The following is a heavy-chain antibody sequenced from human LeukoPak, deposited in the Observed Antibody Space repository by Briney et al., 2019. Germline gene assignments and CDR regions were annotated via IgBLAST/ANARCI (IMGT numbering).Heavy chain of an antibody. J-gene: IGHJ4*02. CDR1: GFTLNNAW. V-gene: IGHV3-23*01. D-gene: IGHD4-17*01. CDR2: LNHGGGST. CDR3: AKTGRDYGDFFYFDY. Sequence: GGSLRLSCAASGFTLNNAWMSWVRQPPGKGLEWVSALNHGGGSTYYADSVKGRFTIFRDNSKNTLYLQISSLRVEDAAVYYCAKTGRDYGDFFYFDYWGQGTLVTVSS.